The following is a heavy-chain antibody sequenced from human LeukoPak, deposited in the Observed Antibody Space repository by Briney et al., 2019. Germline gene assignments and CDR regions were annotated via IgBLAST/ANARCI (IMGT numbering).Heavy chain of an antibody. J-gene: IGHJ3*02. D-gene: IGHD3-9*01. Sequence: EYAASVKGRFTISRDDSKSIAYLQMNSLKTEDTAVYYCTRPDYDILTGNDAFHIWGQGTMGTVSS. V-gene: IGHV3-49*02. CDR3: TRPDYDILTGNDAFHI.